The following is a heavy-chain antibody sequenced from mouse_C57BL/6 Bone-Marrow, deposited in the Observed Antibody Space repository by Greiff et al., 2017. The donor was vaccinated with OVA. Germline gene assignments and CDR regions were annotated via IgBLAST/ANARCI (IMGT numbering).Heavy chain of an antibody. CDR1: GFTFSSYG. V-gene: IGHV5-6*02. CDR2: ISSGGSYT. Sequence: EVKLVESGGDLVKPGGSLKLSCAASGFTFSSYGMSWVRQTPDKRLEWVATISSGGSYTYYPDSVKGRFTISRDNAKNTLYLQMSSLKSEDTAMYYCARHPVSTTVVAVDYWSQGTTLTVSS. D-gene: IGHD1-1*01. J-gene: IGHJ2*01. CDR3: ARHPVSTTVVAVDY.